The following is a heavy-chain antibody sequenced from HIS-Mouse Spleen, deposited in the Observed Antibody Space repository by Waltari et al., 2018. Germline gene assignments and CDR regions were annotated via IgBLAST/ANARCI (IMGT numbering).Heavy chain of an antibody. J-gene: IGHJ1*01. V-gene: IGHV2-5*02. CDR2: IYWDDDK. CDR3: ARRGYSSSWYQH. D-gene: IGHD6-13*01. Sequence: EYMGLIYWDDDKRYSPSLKSRLTITKDTSKNQVVLTMTNMDPVDTATYYCARRGYSSSWYQHWGQGTLVTVSS.